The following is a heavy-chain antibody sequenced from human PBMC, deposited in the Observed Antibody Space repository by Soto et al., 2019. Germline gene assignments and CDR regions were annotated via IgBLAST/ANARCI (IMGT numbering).Heavy chain of an antibody. CDR2: IIPILGIA. J-gene: IGHJ6*02. CDR3: ARVLAAAGYPQGMDV. CDR1: GGTFSSYT. V-gene: IGHV1-69*02. Sequence: QVQLVQSGAEVKKPGSSVKVSCKASGGTFSSYTISRVRQAPGQGLEWMGRIIPILGIANYAQKFQGRVTITADKSTSTAYMELSSLRSEDTAVYYCARVLAAAGYPQGMDVWGQGTTVTVSS. D-gene: IGHD6-13*01.